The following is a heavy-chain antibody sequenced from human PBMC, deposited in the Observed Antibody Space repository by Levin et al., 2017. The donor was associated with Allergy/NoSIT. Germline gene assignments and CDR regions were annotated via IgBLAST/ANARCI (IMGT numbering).Heavy chain of an antibody. Sequence: SETLSLTCSVSGGSLSSGTYYWSWIRQPPGKGLEWIAYIDYHGGTKYNPSLKGRVTTSADTSKNEFSLKLTSVTAADTAVYYCARNRIIGSGRKDYYHGMDVWGQGTTVTVSS. V-gene: IGHV4-61*01. J-gene: IGHJ6*02. CDR1: GGSLSSGTYY. D-gene: IGHD2-15*01. CDR3: ARNRIIGSGRKDYYHGMDV. CDR2: IDYHGGT.